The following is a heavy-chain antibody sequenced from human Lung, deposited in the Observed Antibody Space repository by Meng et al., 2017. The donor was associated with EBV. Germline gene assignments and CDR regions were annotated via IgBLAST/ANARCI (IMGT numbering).Heavy chain of an antibody. Sequence: QGAVVGCGGGVVQPGRPLRLSCAASGFTFSSDAMHWVRQAPGKGLEWVAVISYDGSNKYYADSVEGRFTISRDNSKKTLYLQMNSLRAEDTAVYYCARDPCGVPISGGSCRRFEYWGQGTLVTVSS. D-gene: IGHD2-15*01. CDR1: GFTFSSDA. CDR2: ISYDGSNK. J-gene: IGHJ4*02. CDR3: ARDPCGVPISGGSCRRFEY. V-gene: IGHV3-30-3*01.